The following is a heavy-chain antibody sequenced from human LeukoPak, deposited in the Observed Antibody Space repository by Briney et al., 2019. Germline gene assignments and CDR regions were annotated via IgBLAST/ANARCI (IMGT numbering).Heavy chain of an antibody. CDR1: RYNFMNYW. Sequence: GESLKISCQGSRYNFMNYWIAWVRQMPGKGLEWMGIIYLGDSDTRYSPTFQGQVTISADKSRRSAYLQWRSLQASDTAIYYCATSRFVADGLFYTQPDSWGQGTLVTVSS. D-gene: IGHD3-3*01. CDR2: IYLGDSDT. CDR3: ATSRFVADGLFYTQPDS. V-gene: IGHV5-51*01. J-gene: IGHJ5*01.